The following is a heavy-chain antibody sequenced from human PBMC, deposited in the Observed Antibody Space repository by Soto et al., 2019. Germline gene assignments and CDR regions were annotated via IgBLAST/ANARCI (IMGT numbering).Heavy chain of an antibody. V-gene: IGHV4-4*02. CDR2: INHSGST. J-gene: IGHJ4*02. CDR3: AKFYYDNIWGSQSFAY. D-gene: IGHD3-16*01. CDR1: GASISSSNW. Sequence: PSETLSLTCAVSGASISSSNWWSWVRQPPGKGLEWIGEINHSGSTNYNPSLKSRVTISVDTSKNQFSLKLSSVTAADTAVYYCAKFYYDNIWGSQSFAYWGQGTLVPVSS.